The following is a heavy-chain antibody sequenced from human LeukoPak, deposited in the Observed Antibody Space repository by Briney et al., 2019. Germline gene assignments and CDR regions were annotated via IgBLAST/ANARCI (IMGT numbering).Heavy chain of an antibody. CDR2: ISGSSNYI. V-gene: IGHV3-21*01. CDR1: GFTFSSYA. J-gene: IGHJ4*02. CDR3: AREPSGWYVDY. D-gene: IGHD6-19*01. Sequence: GGSLRLSCKASGFTFSSYAMSWVRQAPGKGLEWVSYISGSSNYIYYADSVKGRFTISRDNAKNSVYLQMNGLRAEDTAVYFCAREPSGWYVDYWGQGTLVTVSS.